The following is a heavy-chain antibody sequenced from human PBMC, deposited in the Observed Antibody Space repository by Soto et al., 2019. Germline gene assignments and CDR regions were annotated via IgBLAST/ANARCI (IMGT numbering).Heavy chain of an antibody. CDR1: GFTFSSYG. Sequence: QVQLVESGGGVVQPGRSLRLSCAASGFTFSSYGMHWVRQAPGKGLEWVAVIWYDGSNKYYADSVKGRFTISRDNSENTLYLQMNSLRAEDTAVYYCARDQYYGSGSYRRGYYFDYWGQGTLVTVSS. D-gene: IGHD3-10*01. J-gene: IGHJ4*02. CDR3: ARDQYYGSGSYRRGYYFDY. V-gene: IGHV3-33*01. CDR2: IWYDGSNK.